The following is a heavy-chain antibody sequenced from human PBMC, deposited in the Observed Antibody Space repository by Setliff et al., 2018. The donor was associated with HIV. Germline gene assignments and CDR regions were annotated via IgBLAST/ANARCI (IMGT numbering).Heavy chain of an antibody. J-gene: IGHJ6*02. Sequence: GESLKISCKGSGYSFSSYWTGWVRQMPGKGLERMGIIYPGDSDTRYSPSFQGQVTISADKSISTAYLQCSSLKASDTAMYYCARLGGICSGGSCTALAYTMDVWGQGTTVTVSS. CDR1: GYSFSSYW. D-gene: IGHD2-15*01. V-gene: IGHV5-51*01. CDR3: ARLGGICSGGSCTALAYTMDV. CDR2: IYPGDSDT.